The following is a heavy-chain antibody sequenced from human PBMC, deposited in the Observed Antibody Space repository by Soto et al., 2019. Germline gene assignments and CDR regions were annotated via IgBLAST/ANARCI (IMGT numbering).Heavy chain of an antibody. CDR2: ISAYNGNT. D-gene: IGHD3-3*01. CDR3: ARDRKIFGVVISYYYMDV. J-gene: IGHJ6*03. CDR1: GYTFTSYR. Sequence: QVQLVQSGAEVKKPGASVKVSCKASGYTFTSYRISWVRQAPGQGLEWMGWISAYNGNTNYAQKLQGRVTMTTDTSTSTAYMELRSLRSDDTAVYYCARDRKIFGVVISYYYMDVWGKGTTVTVSS. V-gene: IGHV1-18*01.